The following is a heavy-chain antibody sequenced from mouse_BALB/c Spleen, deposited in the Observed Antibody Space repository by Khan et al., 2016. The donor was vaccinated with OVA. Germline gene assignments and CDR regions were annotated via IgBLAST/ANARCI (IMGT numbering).Heavy chain of an antibody. Sequence: EVELVESGGDLVKPGGSLKLSCAASGFTFSSYGMSWVRQTPDKRLEWVATISSGGSHTYYPDSVKGRFTISRDNAKNTLYLQMSSLKSEDTAMYSCARHETTMILFAYWGQGTLVTVSA. CDR1: GFTFSSYG. CDR2: ISSGGSHT. CDR3: ARHETTMILFAY. V-gene: IGHV5-6*01. D-gene: IGHD2-4*01. J-gene: IGHJ3*01.